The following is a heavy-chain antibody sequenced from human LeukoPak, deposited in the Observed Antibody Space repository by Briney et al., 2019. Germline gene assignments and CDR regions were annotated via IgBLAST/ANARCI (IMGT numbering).Heavy chain of an antibody. D-gene: IGHD6-13*01. CDR2: IYYSGST. V-gene: IGHV4-39*07. Sequence: SETLSLTCTVSGGSISSSSYYWGWIRQPPGKGLEWIGSIYYSGSTYYNPSLKSRVTISVDTSKNQFSLKLSSVTAADTAVYYCAREGAAAAFGLLNDYWGQGTLVTVSS. CDR3: AREGAAAAFGLLNDY. J-gene: IGHJ4*02. CDR1: GGSISSSSYY.